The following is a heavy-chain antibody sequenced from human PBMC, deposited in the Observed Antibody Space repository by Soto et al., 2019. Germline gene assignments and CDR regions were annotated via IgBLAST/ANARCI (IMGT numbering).Heavy chain of an antibody. V-gene: IGHV4-30-4*01. CDR2: IYYSGST. CDR3: ARERPDGSRLDP. J-gene: IGHJ5*02. D-gene: IGHD6-13*01. Sequence: QVQLQESGPGLVKPSQTLSLTYTVSGGSISSGDYYWSWIRQPPGKGLEWIGYIYYSGSTYYNPSLKSRVTXXVXSSKNQFSLKLSSVTAADTAVYYCARERPDGSRLDPWGQGTLVTVSS. CDR1: GGSISSGDYY.